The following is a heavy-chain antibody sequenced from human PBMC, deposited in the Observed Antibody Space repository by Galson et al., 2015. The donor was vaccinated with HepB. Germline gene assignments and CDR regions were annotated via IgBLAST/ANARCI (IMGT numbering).Heavy chain of an antibody. V-gene: IGHV3-48*01. Sequence: SLRLSCAASGFTFSSYSMNWVRQAPGKGLEWVSYISSSSSTIYYADSVKGRFTISRDNAKNSLYLQMNSLRAEDTAVYYCARDALLDTAMVTCWFDPWGQGTLVTVSS. CDR2: ISSSSSTI. CDR3: ARDALLDTAMVTCWFDP. J-gene: IGHJ5*02. D-gene: IGHD5-18*01. CDR1: GFTFSSYS.